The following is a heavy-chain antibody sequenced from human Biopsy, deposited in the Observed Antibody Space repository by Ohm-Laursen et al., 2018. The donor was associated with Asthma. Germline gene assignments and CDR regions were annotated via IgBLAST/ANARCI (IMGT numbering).Heavy chain of an antibody. CDR2: IYYSGST. CDR3: ARTTYGHDGFDP. CDR1: GGYMRSGNYY. V-gene: IGHV4-39*07. D-gene: IGHD4-17*01. Sequence: SETLSLTCCLSSGSGGYMRSGNYYWGWIRQPPGKGLEWIGSIYYSGSTYYNPSLKSRVSISLDTSKNQFSLSLTSVTAADTAVYYCARTTYGHDGFDPWGQGTLVTVSP. J-gene: IGHJ5*02.